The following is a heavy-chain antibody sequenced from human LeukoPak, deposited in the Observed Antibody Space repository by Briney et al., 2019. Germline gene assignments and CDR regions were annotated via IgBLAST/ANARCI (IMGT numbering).Heavy chain of an antibody. V-gene: IGHV4-39*07. J-gene: IGHJ5*02. CDR2: ISIYYSGST. CDR1: DGSINSRGYY. Sequence: SETLSLTCTVSDGSINSRGYYWAWIRQPPGKGLEWISSISIYYSGSTYYNPSLKSRVTISVDTSKSQFSLKLISVTAADTAVYYCARDYDVLTAYPPTQLFDPWGQGTLVTVSS. D-gene: IGHD3-9*01. CDR3: ARDYDVLTAYPPTQLFDP.